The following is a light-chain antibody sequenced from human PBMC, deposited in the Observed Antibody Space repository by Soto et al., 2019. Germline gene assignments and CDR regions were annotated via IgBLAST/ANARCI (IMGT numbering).Light chain of an antibody. J-gene: IGKJ1*01. Sequence: DTQMTQSPSSLSASVGDRVTITCRASQSISNWLGWYQQRPGRAPKLLIYKASNLQSGVPSRFSGSGSGTEFTLTINSLQPDDFAIYYCQQYNTFLPTFGQGTKVEFK. CDR2: KAS. V-gene: IGKV1-5*03. CDR3: QQYNTFLPT. CDR1: QSISNW.